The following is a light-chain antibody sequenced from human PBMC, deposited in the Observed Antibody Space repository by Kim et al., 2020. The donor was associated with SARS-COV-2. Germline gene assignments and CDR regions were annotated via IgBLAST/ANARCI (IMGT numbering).Light chain of an antibody. CDR3: QVWDSSSDHVV. CDR2: YDS. V-gene: IGLV3-21*04. Sequence: APGKTARIICGGNNTGSKSVHWYQKRPGQAPVLVIYYDSDRPSGIPERFSGSNSGNTATLTISRVEAGDEADYYCQVWDSSSDHVVFGGGTKLTVL. CDR1: NTGSKS. J-gene: IGLJ2*01.